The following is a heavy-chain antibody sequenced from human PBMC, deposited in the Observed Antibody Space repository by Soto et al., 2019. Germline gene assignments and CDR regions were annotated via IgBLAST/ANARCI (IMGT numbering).Heavy chain of an antibody. Sequence: GESLKISCKGSGYSFTSYWIGWVRQMPGKGLEWMGIIYPGDSDTRYSPAFQGQVTISADKSISTAYLQWSSLKASDPAMYYCARHGVVPVAPLDYWGQGTLVTVSS. CDR2: IYPGDSDT. CDR3: ARHGVVPVAPLDY. V-gene: IGHV5-51*01. J-gene: IGHJ4*02. D-gene: IGHD2-2*01. CDR1: GYSFTSYW.